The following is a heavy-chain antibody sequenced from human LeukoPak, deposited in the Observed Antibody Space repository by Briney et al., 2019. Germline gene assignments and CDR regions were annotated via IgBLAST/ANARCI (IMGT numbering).Heavy chain of an antibody. CDR3: ARRNRGGWFDA. CDR1: GFTFSSYA. Sequence: GGSLRLSCAASGFTFSSYAMSWVRQAPGKGLEWVSAISGSGGSTYYADSVKGRFTISRDNSKNTLYLQMNSLRAEDTAVFYCARRNRGGWFDAWGQGTLVTVSS. CDR2: ISGSGGST. V-gene: IGHV3-23*01. J-gene: IGHJ5*02. D-gene: IGHD3-10*01.